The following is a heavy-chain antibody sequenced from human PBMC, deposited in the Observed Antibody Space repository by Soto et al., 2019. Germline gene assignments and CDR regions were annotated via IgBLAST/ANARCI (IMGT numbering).Heavy chain of an antibody. J-gene: IGHJ4*02. Sequence: QVQLQESGPGLVKPSQTLSLTCTVSGGSISSGGYYWSWIRQHPGKGLEWIGYIYYSGSTYYNPSLKSRVTISVDTSKIQFSLKLSSVTAADTAVYYCARVGGDGGSGSFNFDYWGQGTLVTVSS. D-gene: IGHD3-10*01. CDR1: GGSISSGGYY. V-gene: IGHV4-31*03. CDR2: IYYSGST. CDR3: ARVGGDGGSGSFNFDY.